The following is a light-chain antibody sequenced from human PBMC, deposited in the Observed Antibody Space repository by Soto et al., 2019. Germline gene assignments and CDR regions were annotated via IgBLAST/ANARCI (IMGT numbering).Light chain of an antibody. CDR2: GAS. CDR3: LQTYGIRWT. Sequence: DIQLTQSPSFLSASVGDRVTISCRASQRISTYLTWYRQEPGKAPQVLIYGASNLQSGVPSRFSGSGAGTDFTLTITSLHPEDVATYYCLQTYGIRWTFGQGTKVDIK. J-gene: IGKJ1*01. V-gene: IGKV1-39*01. CDR1: QRISTY.